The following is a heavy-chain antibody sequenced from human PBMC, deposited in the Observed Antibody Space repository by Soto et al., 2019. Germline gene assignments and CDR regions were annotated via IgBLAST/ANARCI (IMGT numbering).Heavy chain of an antibody. Sequence: EVQLVESGGGLVKPGGSLRLSCAASGFTFSNVWMIWVRQAPGKGLEWVGRIKSKKDGETIDYAAPVKGRFTISRDDSKNTLYLQMNSLKTEDTAVYFCTTVAWMSGGVFDSWGQGTLVTVSS. D-gene: IGHD2-15*01. CDR2: IKSKKDGETI. J-gene: IGHJ4*02. CDR3: TTVAWMSGGVFDS. CDR1: GFTFSNVW. V-gene: IGHV3-15*01.